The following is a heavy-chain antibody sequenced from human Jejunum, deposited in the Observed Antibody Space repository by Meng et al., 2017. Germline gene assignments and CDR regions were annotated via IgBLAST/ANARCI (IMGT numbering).Heavy chain of an antibody. CDR2: IKPDGTYT. J-gene: IGHJ4*02. CDR3: ARDYYATGSLDS. CDR1: GFTFSNYW. V-gene: IGHV3-7*01. Sequence: GESLKISCVASGFTFSNYWMNWVRQTPGKGLEWVANIKPDGTYTHYVDSVTGRFTISRDNARNSLHLEMSSLRVEDSAIYYCARDYYATGSLDSWGQGTLVTVSS. D-gene: IGHD3-10*01.